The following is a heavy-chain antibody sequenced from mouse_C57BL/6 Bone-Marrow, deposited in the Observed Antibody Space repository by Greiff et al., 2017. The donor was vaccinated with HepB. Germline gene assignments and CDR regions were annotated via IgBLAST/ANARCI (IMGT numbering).Heavy chain of an antibody. CDR2: ISSGGSYT. CDR1: GFTFSSYG. V-gene: IGHV5-6*01. CDR3: ARRPYGSSWFAY. J-gene: IGHJ3*01. D-gene: IGHD1-1*01. Sequence: EVQLVESGGDLVKPGGSLKLSCAASGFTFSSYGMSWVRQTPDKRLEWVATISSGGSYTYYPDSVKGRFTISRDNAKNTLYLQMSSLKSEDTAMYYCARRPYGSSWFAYWGQGTLVTFSA.